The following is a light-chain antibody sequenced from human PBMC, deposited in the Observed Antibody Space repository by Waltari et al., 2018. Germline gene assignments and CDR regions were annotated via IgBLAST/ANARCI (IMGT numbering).Light chain of an antibody. Sequence: EIVLTQSPGTLSLSPGERATLSCRASQTVRTTYLAWYQQKPGQAPTLLIYGASSRATDIPARFSGSGSGTDFSLTISSLEPEDFAVYYCQQYDISPLTFGGGTKVEIK. CDR2: GAS. CDR3: QQYDISPLT. V-gene: IGKV3-20*01. J-gene: IGKJ4*01. CDR1: QTVRTTY.